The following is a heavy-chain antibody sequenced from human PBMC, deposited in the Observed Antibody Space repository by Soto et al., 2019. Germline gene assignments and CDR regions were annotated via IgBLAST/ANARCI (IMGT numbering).Heavy chain of an antibody. CDR3: AHNPPQDSGAFDI. Sequence: SGPTLVNPTQALTLTCTFSGFSLRTTGVGVGWIRQPPGKALGWLALLYWDDDNRYNPSLKSRLTLTKDTSKSQVVLTLTNVDPADTATYYCAHNPPQDSGAFDIWGQGTMVTVSS. CDR2: LYWDDDN. V-gene: IGHV2-5*02. J-gene: IGHJ3*02. CDR1: GFSLRTTGVG. D-gene: IGHD6-19*01.